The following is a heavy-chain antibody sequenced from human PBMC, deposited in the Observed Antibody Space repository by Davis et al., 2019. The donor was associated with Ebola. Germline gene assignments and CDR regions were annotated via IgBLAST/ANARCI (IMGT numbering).Heavy chain of an antibody. V-gene: IGHV1-8*02. J-gene: IGHJ6*04. CDR3: SRGLKWSYTLRYYYGMNV. D-gene: IGHD1-26*01. CDR1: GYTFISYG. Sequence: ASVKVSCKASGYTFISYGINWVRQAPGQGLEWMGWMNPNSGNTGYAQKFQGRVTMTRDSSISTAYMELISLRSEDTAVYYCSRGLKWSYTLRYYYGMNVWGKGATITDAS. CDR2: MNPNSGNT.